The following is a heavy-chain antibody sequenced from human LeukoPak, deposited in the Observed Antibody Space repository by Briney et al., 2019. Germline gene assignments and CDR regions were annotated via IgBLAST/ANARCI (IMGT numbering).Heavy chain of an antibody. CDR2: FDPEDGEI. CDR3: ATEYADYGDY. CDR1: GYTFTGYY. J-gene: IGHJ4*02. D-gene: IGHD4-17*01. Sequence: ASVKVSCKASGYTFTGYYMHWVRQAPGKGLEWMGGFDPEDGEIIYTRKFQGRVTMTEDTFTDTAYMELSSLRSEDTAVYYCATEYADYGDYWGQGTLVTVSS. V-gene: IGHV1-24*01.